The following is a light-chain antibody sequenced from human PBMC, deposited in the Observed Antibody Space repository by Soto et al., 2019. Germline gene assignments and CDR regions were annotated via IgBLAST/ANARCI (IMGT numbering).Light chain of an antibody. J-gene: IGKJ1*01. V-gene: IGKV3-20*01. CDR3: QKYGSSPPT. CDR2: GAS. CDR1: QSLSTNY. Sequence: EIVLTQSPGTLSLSPGERATLSCRASQSLSTNYLALYQRKPRQAPRLLIYGASSRATGNPDRFSGSGSGTDFTLTITRLEPEDFAVYYCQKYGSSPPTFGQGTKVEIK.